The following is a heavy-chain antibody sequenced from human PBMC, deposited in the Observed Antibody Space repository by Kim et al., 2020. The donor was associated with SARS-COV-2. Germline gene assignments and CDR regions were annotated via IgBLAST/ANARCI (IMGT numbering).Heavy chain of an antibody. D-gene: IGHD3-22*01. V-gene: IGHV1-2*06. CDR2: INPNSGGT. CDR1: GYTFTGYY. Sequence: ASVKVSCKASGYTFTGYYMHWVRQAPGQGLEWMGRINPNSGGTNYAQKFQDRVTMTRDTSISTAYMELSRLRSDDTAVYYCARVYYYDSSGYHDYWGQGTLVTVSS. J-gene: IGHJ4*02. CDR3: ARVYYYDSSGYHDY.